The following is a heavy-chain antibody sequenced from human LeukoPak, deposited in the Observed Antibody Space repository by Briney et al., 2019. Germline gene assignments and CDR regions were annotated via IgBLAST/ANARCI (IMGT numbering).Heavy chain of an antibody. J-gene: IGHJ4*02. Sequence: GGSLRLSCVGSGFTFTSNPLSWVRQAPGKGLEWVSVISGSGGNTYYGDSVRGRFTISRDNSKNTLYLQMDSLRAEDTAVYYCATTKPARRYFDYWGQGTLVTVSS. CDR3: ATTKPARRYFDY. CDR2: ISGSGGNT. V-gene: IGHV3-23*01. D-gene: IGHD1-1*01. CDR1: GFTFTSNP.